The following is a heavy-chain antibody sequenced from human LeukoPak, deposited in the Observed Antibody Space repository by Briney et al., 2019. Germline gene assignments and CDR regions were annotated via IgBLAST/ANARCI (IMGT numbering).Heavy chain of an antibody. CDR3: AKTRVCFDY. J-gene: IGHJ4*02. Sequence: PGESLKISCAASGFTFSSYAMSWVRQAPGKGLEWVSAISGSGGSTYYADSVKGRFTISRDNSKNTLYLQMNSLRAEDTAVYYCAKTRVCFDYWGQGTLVTVSS. CDR2: ISGSGGST. CDR1: GFTFSSYA. D-gene: IGHD2-8*01. V-gene: IGHV3-23*01.